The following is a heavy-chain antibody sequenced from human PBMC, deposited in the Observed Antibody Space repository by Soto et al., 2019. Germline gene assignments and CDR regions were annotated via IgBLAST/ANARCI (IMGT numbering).Heavy chain of an antibody. CDR1: GGTFSSYA. J-gene: IGHJ6*02. Sequence: SVKVSCKASGGTFSSYAISWVRQAPGQGLEWMGGIIPIFGTANYAQKFQGRVTITADESTSTAYMELSSLRSEDTAVYYCARVKYDYGDYDYYYGMDVWGQGTTVTVSS. CDR3: ARVKYDYGDYDYYYGMDV. CDR2: IIPIFGTA. D-gene: IGHD4-17*01. V-gene: IGHV1-69*13.